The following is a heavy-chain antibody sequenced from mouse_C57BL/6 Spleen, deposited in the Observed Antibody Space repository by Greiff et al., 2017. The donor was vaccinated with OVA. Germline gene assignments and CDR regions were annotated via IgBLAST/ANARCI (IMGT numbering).Heavy chain of an antibody. CDR1: GYAFSSYW. D-gene: IGHD4-1*01. J-gene: IGHJ4*01. CDR2: IYPGDGDT. V-gene: IGHV1-80*01. CDR3: ARSWVYYAMDY. Sequence: VQLQQSGAELVKPGASVKISCKASGYAFSSYWMNWVKQRPGKGLEWIGQIYPGDGDTNYNGKFKGKATLTADKSSSTAYMQLSSLTSEDSAVYFCARSWVYYAMDYWGQGTSVTVSS.